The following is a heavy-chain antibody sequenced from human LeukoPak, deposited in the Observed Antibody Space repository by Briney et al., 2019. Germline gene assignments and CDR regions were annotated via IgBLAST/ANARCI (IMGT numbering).Heavy chain of an antibody. J-gene: IGHJ3*02. Sequence: SETLSLTCTVSGYSISSGYYWGWIRQPPGKGLEWIGSIYHSGSTNYNPSLKSRVTISVDTSKNQFSLKLSSVTAADTAVYYCARYPLYCSGGSCYRKEAFDIWGQGTMVTVSS. CDR1: GYSISSGYY. V-gene: IGHV4-38-2*02. D-gene: IGHD2-15*01. CDR2: IYHSGST. CDR3: ARYPLYCSGGSCYRKEAFDI.